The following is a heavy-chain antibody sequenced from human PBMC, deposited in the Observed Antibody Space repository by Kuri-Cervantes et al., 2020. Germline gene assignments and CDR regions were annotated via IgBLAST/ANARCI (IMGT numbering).Heavy chain of an antibody. V-gene: IGHV3-48*01. J-gene: IGHJ4*02. D-gene: IGHD3-10*01. CDR1: GFPFSSYG. CDR3: AREPGMVRGVIIFDY. Sequence: GGSLRLSCAASGFPFSSYGMNWVRQAPGKGLEWVSYTSSTSGTIYYADSVKGRFTISRDNAKNLLYLQMNSLRGEDTAVYYCAREPGMVRGVIIFDYWGQATIATDSS. CDR2: TSSTSGTI.